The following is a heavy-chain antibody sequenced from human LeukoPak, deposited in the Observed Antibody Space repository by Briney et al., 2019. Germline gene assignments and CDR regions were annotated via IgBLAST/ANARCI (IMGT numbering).Heavy chain of an antibody. D-gene: IGHD5-18*01. V-gene: IGHV3-66*02. CDR1: GFTVSSNY. J-gene: IGHJ4*02. CDR3: ARGVYSYGPLYFDY. Sequence: QPGGPLRLSCAASGFTVSSNYMSWVRQAPGKGLEWVSVIYSGGSTYYADSVKGRFTISRDNSKNTLYLQMNSLRAEDTAVYYCARGVYSYGPLYFDYWGQGTLVTVSS. CDR2: IYSGGST.